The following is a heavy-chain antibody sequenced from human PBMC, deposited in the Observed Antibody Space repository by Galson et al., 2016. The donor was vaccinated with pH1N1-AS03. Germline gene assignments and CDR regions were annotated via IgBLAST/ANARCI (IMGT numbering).Heavy chain of an antibody. Sequence: PALVKPTQTLTLTCTFSGFSLSTSGVGVGWIRQPPGKALEWLALIYWDDDKHYSPSLKSRLTITEDTSKYQVVLTMTNMDPVDTATYYCAHFLYGDYATWFDPWGQGTLVTVSS. J-gene: IGHJ5*02. D-gene: IGHD4-17*01. V-gene: IGHV2-5*02. CDR3: AHFLYGDYATWFDP. CDR2: IYWDDDK. CDR1: GFSLSTSGVG.